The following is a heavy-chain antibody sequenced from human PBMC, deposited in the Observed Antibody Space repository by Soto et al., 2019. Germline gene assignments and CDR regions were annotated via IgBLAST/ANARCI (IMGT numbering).Heavy chain of an antibody. CDR1: GFTLSGRS. V-gene: IGHV3-74*01. D-gene: IGHD3-10*01. CDR3: ARGWFGPDV. CDR2: IDNAGTDS. Sequence: EVQLVESGGGLVQPGGSLRLSCAASGFTLSGRSMHWVRQAPGKGLVWVSGIDNAGTDSTYADSVKVRFTSSRDNAKNMLYLQMKSLRVEDTAVYYCARGWFGPDVWGKATTVTVPS. J-gene: IGHJ6*04.